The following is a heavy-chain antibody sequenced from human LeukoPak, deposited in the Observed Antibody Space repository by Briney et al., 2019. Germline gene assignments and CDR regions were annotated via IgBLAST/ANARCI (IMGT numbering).Heavy chain of an antibody. D-gene: IGHD6-6*01. V-gene: IGHV4-59*01. CDR3: ARDLGPEYSSSSYYYYYMDV. J-gene: IGHJ6*03. CDR2: VYYSGST. Sequence: PSETLSLTCTVSGGSISSYYWSWIRQPPGKGLEWIGYVYYSGSTNYNPSLKSRVTISVDTSKNQFSLKLSSVTAADTAVYYCARDLGPEYSSSSYYYYYMDVWGKGTTVTVSS. CDR1: GGSISSYY.